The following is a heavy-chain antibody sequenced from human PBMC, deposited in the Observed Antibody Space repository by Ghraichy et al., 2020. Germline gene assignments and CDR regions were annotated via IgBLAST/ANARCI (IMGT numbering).Heavy chain of an antibody. Sequence: SETLSLTCTVSGGSISRYYWSWIRQPPGKGLEWIGYIYYSGSTNYNPSLKSRVTISVDTSKNQFSLKLSSVTAADTAVYYCASGPSATPPYYFDYWGQGALVTVSS. D-gene: IGHD4-23*01. CDR1: GGSISRYY. CDR2: IYYSGST. V-gene: IGHV4-59*01. CDR3: ASGPSATPPYYFDY. J-gene: IGHJ4*02.